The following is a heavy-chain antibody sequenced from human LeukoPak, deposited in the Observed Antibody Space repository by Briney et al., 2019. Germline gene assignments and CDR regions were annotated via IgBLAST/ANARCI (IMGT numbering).Heavy chain of an antibody. Sequence: GALRLSCAASGFTFSSYAMSWVRQAPGKGLEWVSAISGSGGSTYYADSVKGRFTISRDNSKNTLYLQMNSLRAEDTAVYYCAKEGLLCSGGSCYHDYFDYWGQGTLVTVSS. CDR2: ISGSGGST. D-gene: IGHD2-15*01. V-gene: IGHV3-23*01. J-gene: IGHJ4*02. CDR3: AKEGLLCSGGSCYHDYFDY. CDR1: GFTFSSYA.